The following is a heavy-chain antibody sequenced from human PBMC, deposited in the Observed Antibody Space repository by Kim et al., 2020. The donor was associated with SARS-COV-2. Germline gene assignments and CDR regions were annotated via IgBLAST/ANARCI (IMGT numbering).Heavy chain of an antibody. V-gene: IGHV3-23*01. J-gene: IGHJ4*02. D-gene: IGHD2-21*02. Sequence: SLKGRFTNSRENSKHTLYLQMTSLRAEDTDVYYCAKDRYIVVVTAIPDYWGQGTLVTVSS. CDR3: AKDRYIVVVTAIPDY.